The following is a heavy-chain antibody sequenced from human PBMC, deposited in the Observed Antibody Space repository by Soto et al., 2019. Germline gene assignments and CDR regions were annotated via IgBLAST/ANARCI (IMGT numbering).Heavy chain of an antibody. CDR3: ATAPGYWGSAPLDY. CDR2: IRSQTDGGTT. J-gene: IGHJ4*02. Sequence: EVQLVESGGGLAKPGGSLRLSCAASGLTFSDAWMNWLRQVPGKGLEWVARIRSQTDGGTTDYSTPVNGRFTISRDDSKNTLYLQMNSLKTEDTAIYYCATAPGYWGSAPLDYWGQGTLVTVSS. V-gene: IGHV3-15*07. CDR1: GLTFSDAW. D-gene: IGHD7-27*01.